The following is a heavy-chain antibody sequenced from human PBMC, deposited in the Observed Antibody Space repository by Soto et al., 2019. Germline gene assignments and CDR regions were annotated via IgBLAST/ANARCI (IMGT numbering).Heavy chain of an antibody. CDR1: GFTFSSYA. CDR2: ISGSGGST. Sequence: GGSLRLSCAASGFTFSSYAMSWVRQAPGKGLEWVSAISGSGGSTYYADSVKGRFTISRDNSKNTLYLQMNSLRAEDTAVYYCAKVQHPYKSSRGYFDYWGQGTLVTVSS. CDR3: AKVQHPYKSSRGYFDY. V-gene: IGHV3-23*01. D-gene: IGHD5-18*01. J-gene: IGHJ4*02.